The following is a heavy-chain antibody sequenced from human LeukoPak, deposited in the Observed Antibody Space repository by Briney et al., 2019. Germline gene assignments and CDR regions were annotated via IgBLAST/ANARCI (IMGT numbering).Heavy chain of an antibody. CDR2: IKEDGSEK. V-gene: IGHV3-7*01. D-gene: IGHD6-13*01. CDR3: ARVHHSSSWGTDDC. J-gene: IGHJ4*02. Sequence: GGSLRLSCAAYGFTFSTYWMTWVRQAPGKGLEWVANIKEDGSEKYYVDSVRGRFTISRDNAKNSLYLHMNSVRAEDTAVYYCARVHHSSSWGTDDCWGQGTLVTVSS. CDR1: GFTFSTYW.